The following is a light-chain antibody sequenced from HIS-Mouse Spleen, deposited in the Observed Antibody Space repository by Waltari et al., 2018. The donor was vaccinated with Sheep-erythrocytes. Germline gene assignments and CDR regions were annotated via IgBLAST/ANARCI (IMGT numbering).Light chain of an antibody. CDR2: DAS. V-gene: IGKV1-33*01. CDR1: QDISNY. J-gene: IGKJ4*01. Sequence: DIQMTQSPSSLSASVGDRVTITCQASQDISNYLNWYQQKPGKAPKPLIYDASNLETGGPSRFSGSGSGTDFTFTISSLQPEDIATYYCQQYDNLSLTFGGGTKVEIK. CDR3: QQYDNLSLT.